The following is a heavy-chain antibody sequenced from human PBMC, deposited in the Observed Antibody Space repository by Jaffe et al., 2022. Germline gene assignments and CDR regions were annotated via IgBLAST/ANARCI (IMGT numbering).Heavy chain of an antibody. CDR1: GFIFSTYA. CDR3: ATRAVAAAGTPLFDY. D-gene: IGHD6-13*01. J-gene: IGHJ4*02. CDR2: ISGSGGSA. Sequence: EVQLLESGGGLVQPGGSLRLSCAASGFIFSTYAMSWVRQAPGKGLEWVSHISGSGGSAYYADSVKGRFTISRDNSKNTLYLQMNSLRAEDTAVYYCATRAVAAAGTPLFDYWGQGTLVTVSS. V-gene: IGHV3-23*01.